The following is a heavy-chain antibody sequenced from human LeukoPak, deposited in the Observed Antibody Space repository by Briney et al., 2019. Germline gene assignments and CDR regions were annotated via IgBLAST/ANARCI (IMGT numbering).Heavy chain of an antibody. V-gene: IGHV3-74*01. CDR3: AKRQYTSSSYYYYYMDV. CDR2: ISSDASIT. Sequence: GGSLRLSCAASGFTFSTYWMHWVRQDPGKGLVWVSRISSDASITSYADPVKGRFTISRDNSKNTLYLQMNSLRAEDTAVYHCAKRQYTSSSYYYYYMDVWGKGTTLTVSS. D-gene: IGHD6-6*01. J-gene: IGHJ6*03. CDR1: GFTFSTYW.